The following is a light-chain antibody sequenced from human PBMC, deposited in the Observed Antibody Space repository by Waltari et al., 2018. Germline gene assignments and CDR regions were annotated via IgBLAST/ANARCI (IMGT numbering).Light chain of an antibody. V-gene: IGLV2-23*02. J-gene: IGLJ2*01. Sequence: QSALAQPASVSGSPGQSITISCTGTSSDVGGYNLVSWYQQHPGKVPKLMIYEVIKRLSGVSNRFSDSKSGNTASLTISGLQAEDEADYYCCSYVGGSSLIFGGGTKLTVL. CDR2: EVI. CDR1: SSDVGGYNL. CDR3: CSYVGGSSLI.